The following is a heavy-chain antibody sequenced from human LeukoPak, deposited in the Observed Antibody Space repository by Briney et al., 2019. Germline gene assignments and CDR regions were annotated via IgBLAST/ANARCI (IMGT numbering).Heavy chain of an antibody. CDR3: AREGYSSGYSYYFDY. D-gene: IGHD3-22*01. CDR2: IYYSGST. J-gene: IGHJ4*02. Sequence: SETLSLTCTVSGGSISSYYWSWIRQPPGKGLEWIGYIYYSGSTNYNPSLKSRVTISVDTSKNQFSLKLSSVTAADTAVYYCAREGYSSGYSYYFDYWGQGTLVTVSS. V-gene: IGHV4-59*01. CDR1: GGSISSYY.